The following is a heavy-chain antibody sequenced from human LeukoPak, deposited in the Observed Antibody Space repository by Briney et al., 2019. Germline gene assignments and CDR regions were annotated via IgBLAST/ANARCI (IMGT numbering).Heavy chain of an antibody. V-gene: IGHV4-59*01. Sequence: SETLSLTCIVSGGSIGSYYWSWIRQPPGKGLEWIGHIYYSGSTNYNPSLKSRVTISVDTSKNQLSLKLSSVTAADTAVYYRARDLTGGLFDLWGRGTLVTVSS. CDR2: IYYSGST. CDR3: ARDLTGGLFDL. D-gene: IGHD2-8*02. J-gene: IGHJ2*01. CDR1: GGSIGSYY.